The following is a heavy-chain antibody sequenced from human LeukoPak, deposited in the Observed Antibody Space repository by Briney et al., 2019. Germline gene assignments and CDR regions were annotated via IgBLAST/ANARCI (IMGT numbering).Heavy chain of an antibody. J-gene: IGHJ6*02. CDR2: IWYDGSNE. Sequence: GGSLRLSCAASGFTFSNYGMHWVRQAPGKGLERVAVIWYDGSNEYYGDSVKGRFTISRDNSKNTLYLQMNSLRAEDTAVYYCAREFGAYSSDYYVMDVWGQGTTVTVSS. D-gene: IGHD4-17*01. CDR1: GFTFSNYG. CDR3: AREFGAYSSDYYVMDV. V-gene: IGHV3-33*08.